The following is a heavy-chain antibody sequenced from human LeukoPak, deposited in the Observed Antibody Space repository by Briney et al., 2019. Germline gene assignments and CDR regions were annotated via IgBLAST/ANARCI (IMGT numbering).Heavy chain of an antibody. CDR1: GFTFSSYW. D-gene: IGHD3-22*01. CDR3: ARSKHYYYDSSGFDAFDI. Sequence: PGGSLRLSCAASGFTFSSYWMSWVRQAPGKGLEWVANIKQDGSEKYYVDSVKGRFTISRDNAKNSLYLQMNSLRAEDTAVYYCARSKHYYYDSSGFDAFDIWGQGTMVTVSS. CDR2: IKQDGSEK. V-gene: IGHV3-7*01. J-gene: IGHJ3*02.